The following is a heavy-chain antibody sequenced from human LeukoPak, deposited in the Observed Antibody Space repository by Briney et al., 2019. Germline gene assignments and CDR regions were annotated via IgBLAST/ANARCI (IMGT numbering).Heavy chain of an antibody. V-gene: IGHV4-38-2*01. CDR1: GYSISRGYS. Sequence: SETLSLTCAVSGYSISRGYSWGWIRQPPGKGLEWIGNIYHSESTHYNPSLKSRVTISPDTSKNQFSLKLSSVTASDTAVYYCARFDHVWETHGMDAFDLWGQGTMVAVSS. CDR3: ARFDHVWETHGMDAFDL. D-gene: IGHD3-16*01. J-gene: IGHJ3*01. CDR2: IYHSEST.